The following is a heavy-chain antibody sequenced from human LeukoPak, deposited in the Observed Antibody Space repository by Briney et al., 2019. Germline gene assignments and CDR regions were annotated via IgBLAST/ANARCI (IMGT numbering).Heavy chain of an antibody. CDR3: ARSHNKYNWFDP. V-gene: IGHV4-39*01. CDR1: GASIRSSSYF. J-gene: IGHJ5*02. D-gene: IGHD5-24*01. CDR2: IYYTGST. Sequence: PSETLSLTCTVSGASIRSSSYFWAWIRQSPGKGLEWIGSIYYTGSTHNNPSLKSRVTLSVDPSKNQFSLRLSSVTAADTAVYYCARSHNKYNWFDPWGQGTLVTVSS.